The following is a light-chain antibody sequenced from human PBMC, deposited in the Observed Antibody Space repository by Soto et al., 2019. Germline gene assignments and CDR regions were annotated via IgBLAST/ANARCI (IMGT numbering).Light chain of an antibody. V-gene: IGKV3-15*01. CDR3: QQYNNWPFIT. J-gene: IGKJ5*01. Sequence: EIVMTQSPVTLSVSPGERATLSCRASENIKSNLAWYQQKPGQAPRLLIFGTSTRATGTPARISGSGSGTLFTLTITSLQSEDFAVYYCQQYNNWPFITFGQGTRLEIK. CDR2: GTS. CDR1: ENIKSN.